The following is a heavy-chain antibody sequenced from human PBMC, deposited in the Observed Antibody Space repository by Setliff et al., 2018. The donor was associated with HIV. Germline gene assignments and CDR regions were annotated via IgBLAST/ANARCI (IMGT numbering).Heavy chain of an antibody. J-gene: IGHJ4*02. CDR1: GYSISSGYY. V-gene: IGHV4-38-2*02. CDR2: IYHSGST. D-gene: IGHD3-22*01. Sequence: PSETLSLTCTVSGYSISSGYYWGWIRQPPGKGLEWIGSIYHSGSTYYNPSLKSRVTISVDTSKNQFSLKLSSVTAADTAVYYCARAITMIVVVLDYWGQGTLVTVSS. CDR3: ARAITMIVVVLDY.